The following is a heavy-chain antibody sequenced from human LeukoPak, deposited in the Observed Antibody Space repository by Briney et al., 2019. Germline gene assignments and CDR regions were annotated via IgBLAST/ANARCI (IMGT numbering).Heavy chain of an antibody. J-gene: IGHJ3*02. D-gene: IGHD3-10*01. Sequence: GGSLRLSCAASGFTFSSYEMNWVRQAPGKGLEWVSYISSSGSTIYYADPVKGRFTISRDNAKNSLYLQMNSLRAEDTAVYYCARESGFRGDAFDIWGQGTVVTVSS. CDR1: GFTFSSYE. V-gene: IGHV3-48*03. CDR2: ISSSGSTI. CDR3: ARESGFRGDAFDI.